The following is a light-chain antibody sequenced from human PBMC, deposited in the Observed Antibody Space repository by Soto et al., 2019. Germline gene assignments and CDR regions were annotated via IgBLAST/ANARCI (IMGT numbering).Light chain of an antibody. CDR1: QTVLSN. J-gene: IGKJ5*01. CDR2: GAS. CDR3: QQYNNWPIT. Sequence: RVLTQYPATLSVSPGERATLSCRASQTVLSNLAWYQQKPGQAPRLLIYGASTRATGIPARFSGSGSGTEFALTISSLQSEDFAVYYCQQYNNWPITFGQGTRPAIK. V-gene: IGKV3-15*01.